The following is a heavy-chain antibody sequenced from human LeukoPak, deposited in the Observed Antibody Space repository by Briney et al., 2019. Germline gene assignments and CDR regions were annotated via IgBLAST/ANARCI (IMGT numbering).Heavy chain of an antibody. CDR2: IGSSGGTT. CDR1: GFTFSSYG. CDR3: TRVKAAGTVY. J-gene: IGHJ4*02. Sequence: GGSLRLSCAASGFTFSSYGMSWVRQAPGKGLEWVSAIGSSGGTTYYADSVKGRFTISRDNSKNTLYLQLNSLRAEDTAIYYCTRVKAAGTVYWGQGTLVTVSS. V-gene: IGHV3-23*01. D-gene: IGHD6-13*01.